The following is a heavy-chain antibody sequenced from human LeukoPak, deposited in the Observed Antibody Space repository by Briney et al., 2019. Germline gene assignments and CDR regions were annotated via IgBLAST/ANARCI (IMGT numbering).Heavy chain of an antibody. D-gene: IGHD2/OR15-2a*01. CDR1: GGSISSGDYY. Sequence: SETLSLTCTVSGGSISSGDYYWSWIRQHPGKGLEWIGYIYYSGSTYYNPSLKSRVTISVDTSKNQFSLRLSSVTAADTAVYYCARRLSANWYFDLWGRGTLVTVSS. CDR3: ARRLSANWYFDL. J-gene: IGHJ2*01. CDR2: IYYSGST. V-gene: IGHV4-31*03.